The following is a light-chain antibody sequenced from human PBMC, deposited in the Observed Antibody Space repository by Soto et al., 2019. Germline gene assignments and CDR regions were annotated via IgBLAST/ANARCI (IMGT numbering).Light chain of an antibody. Sequence: DIQMPQSHSTLSASLGDRFTITCLASQSISSWLAWYQQKPGKAPKLLIYKASSLESGVPSRFSGSGSGTEFTLTISSLQPDDFATYYCQQYNSYTWTFGQGTKVDIK. CDR2: KAS. J-gene: IGKJ1*01. V-gene: IGKV1-5*03. CDR1: QSISSW. CDR3: QQYNSYTWT.